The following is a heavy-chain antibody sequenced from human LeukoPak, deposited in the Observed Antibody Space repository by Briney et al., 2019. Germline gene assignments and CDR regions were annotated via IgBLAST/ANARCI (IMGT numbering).Heavy chain of an antibody. CDR1: GFTFSNNW. CDR2: IKQDGSEK. Sequence: PGGSLRLSCAASGFTFSNNWMSWVRQAPGKGLEWVANIKQDGSEKFYVDSVKGRFTISRDNAKNSLYLQMNSLRVEDTAVYYCARLKDDVTKLDYWGQGTLVTVSS. J-gene: IGHJ4*02. CDR3: ARLKDDVTKLDY. V-gene: IGHV3-7*01. D-gene: IGHD2-8*01.